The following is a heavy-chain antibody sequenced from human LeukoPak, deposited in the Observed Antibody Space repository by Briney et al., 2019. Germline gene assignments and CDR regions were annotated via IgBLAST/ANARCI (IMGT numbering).Heavy chain of an antibody. CDR3: AREVALYSSSWYWGFDY. CDR2: IWYDGSNK. CDR1: GFTFSSYG. D-gene: IGHD6-13*01. J-gene: IGHJ4*02. Sequence: PGRSLRLSCAASGFTFSSYGMHWVRQAPGKGLEWVAVIWYDGSNKYYADSVKGRFTIPRDNSKNTLYLQMNSLRAEDTAVYYCAREVALYSSSWYWGFDYWGQGTLVTVSS. V-gene: IGHV3-33*01.